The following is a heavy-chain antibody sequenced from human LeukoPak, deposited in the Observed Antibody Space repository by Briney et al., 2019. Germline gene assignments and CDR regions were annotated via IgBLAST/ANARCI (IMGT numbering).Heavy chain of an antibody. CDR1: GYTFSDYY. V-gene: IGHV1-2*02. CDR3: ARGPNTGAFDA. CDR2: INPKSGDT. D-gene: IGHD7-27*01. Sequence: ASVKVSCKASGYTFSDYYMHWWRQAPGQRLDWLGWINPKSGDTNFAQNFQGRVTMTRDTSISTAYMELSSLTSDDRAVYYCARGPNTGAFDAWGQGTLVTVSS. J-gene: IGHJ4*02.